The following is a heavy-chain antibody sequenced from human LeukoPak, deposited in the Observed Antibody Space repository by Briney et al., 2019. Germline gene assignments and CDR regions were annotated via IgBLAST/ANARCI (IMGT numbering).Heavy chain of an antibody. CDR1: GGSISSSSYY. CDR3: ARRGGKQQLVH. D-gene: IGHD6-13*01. CDR2: IYYSGST. J-gene: IGHJ4*02. V-gene: IGHV4-39*01. Sequence: PSETLSLTCTVSGGSISSSSYYWGWIRQPPGKGLEWIGSIYYSGSTYYNPSLKSRVTISVDTSKNQFSLKLSSVTAADTAVYYCARRGGKQQLVHWGQGTLVTVSS.